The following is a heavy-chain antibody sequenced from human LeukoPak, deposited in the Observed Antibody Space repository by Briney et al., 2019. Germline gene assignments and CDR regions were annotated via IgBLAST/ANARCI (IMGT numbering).Heavy chain of an antibody. D-gene: IGHD3-22*01. V-gene: IGHV3-49*04. CDR3: TSGYYYDSSGYPDY. Sequence: PGRSLRLSCTASGFTFGDYAMSWVRQAPGKRLEWVCFIRSKAYGGTTEYAASVKGRFTISRDDSKSIAYLQINSLKTEDTAVYYCTSGYYYDSSGYPDYWGQGTLVTVSS. CDR1: GFTFGDYA. J-gene: IGHJ4*02. CDR2: IRSKAYGGTT.